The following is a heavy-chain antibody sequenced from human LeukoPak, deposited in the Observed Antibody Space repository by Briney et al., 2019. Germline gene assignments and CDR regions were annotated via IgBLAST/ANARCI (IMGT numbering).Heavy chain of an antibody. CDR3: AKGRRVDADDHFDH. CDR2: SSVYNGNT. Sequence: ASVKVSCKASGVTFSDYALNWVRQAPGQGLEWMGWSSVYNGNTKYAQKFQGRVTMTTDTTTNTAYMELRTLISDDTAVYYCAKGRRVDADDHFDHWGQGTLVTVSS. CDR1: GVTFSDYA. V-gene: IGHV1-18*01. J-gene: IGHJ4*02. D-gene: IGHD1-1*01.